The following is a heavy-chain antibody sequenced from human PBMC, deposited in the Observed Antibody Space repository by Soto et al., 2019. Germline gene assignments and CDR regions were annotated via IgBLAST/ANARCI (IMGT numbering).Heavy chain of an antibody. CDR3: VRSLMDV. V-gene: IGHV4-39*01. CDR2: IFFSGRT. CDR1: GGSIRESGLY. Sequence: PSETLSLTCTVSGGSIRESGLYWGWIRQSPGKGLEWIGSIFFSGRTHYNPSLKSRVSISIDASKNPFSLNVISVTAADTGVYYCVRSLMDVWGKGTTVTVSS. J-gene: IGHJ6*03.